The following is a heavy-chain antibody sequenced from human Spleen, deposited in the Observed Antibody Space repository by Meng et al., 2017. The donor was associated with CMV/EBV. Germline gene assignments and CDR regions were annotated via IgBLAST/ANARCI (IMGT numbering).Heavy chain of an antibody. D-gene: IGHD6-19*01. CDR1: GGSISNYF. J-gene: IGHJ4*02. Sequence: SETLSLTSTVSGGSISNYFWSWIRQSPGKGLEWIGFIHHSGSTNYNPSLKGRVTVSVDTSKNQFSLKLSSVTAADTAVYYCARDNGWAGFDYWGQGTLVTVSS. CDR3: ARDNGWAGFDY. V-gene: IGHV4-59*01. CDR2: IHHSGST.